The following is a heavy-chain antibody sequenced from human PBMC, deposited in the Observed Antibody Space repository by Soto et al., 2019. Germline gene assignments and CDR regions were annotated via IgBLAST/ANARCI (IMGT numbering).Heavy chain of an antibody. CDR2: IYYNDDR. J-gene: IGHJ4*02. Sequence: SGPTLVNPTQTLTLTCTFSGFSFTTAGVAVGWICQTPGGALEWLALIYYNDDRRFSPSLKTRLNIAGDTSKNQVVLSLTNVDSGDTGTYFCAHSDGGYEIIYFDFWGQGIPVTVSS. D-gene: IGHD5-12*01. CDR3: AHSDGGYEIIYFDF. CDR1: GFSFTTAGVA. V-gene: IGHV2-5*01.